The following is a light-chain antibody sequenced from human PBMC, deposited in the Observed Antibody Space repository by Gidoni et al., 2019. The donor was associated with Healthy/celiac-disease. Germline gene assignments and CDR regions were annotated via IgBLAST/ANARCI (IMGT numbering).Light chain of an antibody. J-gene: IGKJ4*01. CDR3: QQYYSTLALT. CDR2: WAS. Sequence: DIVMTQSPDSLAVSLGERATINCKSSQSVLYSSNNNNYLAWYQQQPGQPPKLLIYWASTRESGVPDRFSGSGSGTDFTLTISSLQAEDVAVYYCQQYYSTLALTFGGGTKVEIK. CDR1: QSVLYSSNNNNY. V-gene: IGKV4-1*01.